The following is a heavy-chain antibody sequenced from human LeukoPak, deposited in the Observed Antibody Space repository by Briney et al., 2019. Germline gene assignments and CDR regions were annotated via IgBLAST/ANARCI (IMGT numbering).Heavy chain of an antibody. J-gene: IGHJ4*01. V-gene: IGHV3-30-3*01. D-gene: IGHD5-18*01. Sequence: GGSLRLSCAASGFTLSSYAMHWVRQAPGKGLEWVAVISYDGSSKYYADSVKGRFTISRDNSKDTLYLQMNSLRAEDTAVYYCARGTAMVRPYFDYWAHGTLVTVSS. CDR1: GFTLSSYA. CDR3: ARGTAMVRPYFDY. CDR2: ISYDGSSK.